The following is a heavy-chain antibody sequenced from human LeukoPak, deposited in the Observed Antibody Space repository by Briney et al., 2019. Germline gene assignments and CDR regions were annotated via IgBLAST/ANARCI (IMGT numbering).Heavy chain of an antibody. CDR2: ISSSSSYI. CDR3: ARDGGAVAALSY. Sequence: GGCLRLSCAASGFTFSSYSMNWVRQAPGKGLEWVSSISSSSSYIYYADSVKGRFTISRDNAKNSLYLQMNSLRAEDTAVYYCARDGGAVAALSYWGQGTLVSVSS. V-gene: IGHV3-21*01. CDR1: GFTFSSYS. D-gene: IGHD6-19*01. J-gene: IGHJ1*01.